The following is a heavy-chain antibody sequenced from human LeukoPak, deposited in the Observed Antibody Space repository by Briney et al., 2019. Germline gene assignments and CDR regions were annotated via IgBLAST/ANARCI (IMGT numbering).Heavy chain of an antibody. Sequence: PGGSLRLSCAASGFTFSNYAMTWVRQAPGRGLEWVSVIGHYGADIHYADSVEGRFTISRDNSANTLYLQMNSLRAEDTAVYSCAKYCGGDCFRNFDSWGQGTLVTASS. J-gene: IGHJ4*02. D-gene: IGHD2-21*02. CDR1: GFTFSNYA. CDR2: IGHYGADI. CDR3: AKYCGGDCFRNFDS. V-gene: IGHV3-23*01.